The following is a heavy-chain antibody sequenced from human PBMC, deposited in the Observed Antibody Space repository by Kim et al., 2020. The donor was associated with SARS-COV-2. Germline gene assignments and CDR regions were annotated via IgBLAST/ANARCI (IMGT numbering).Heavy chain of an antibody. V-gene: IGHV1-18*01. CDR1: GYIFTSYG. D-gene: IGHD6-25*01. Sequence: ASVKVSCKASGYIFTSYGISWVRQAPGQGLAWMGWISAYNGNTNYAQKLQGRVTMTTDTSTNTAYMELRSLRYDDTAVYYCARGDGQRLQRSYGMDVWGQGTTVAVSS. J-gene: IGHJ6*02. CDR2: ISAYNGNT. CDR3: ARGDGQRLQRSYGMDV.